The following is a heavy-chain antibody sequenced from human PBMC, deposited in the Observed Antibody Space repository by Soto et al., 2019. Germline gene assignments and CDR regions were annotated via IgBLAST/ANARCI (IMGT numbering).Heavy chain of an antibody. D-gene: IGHD3-16*01. V-gene: IGHV1-69*12. J-gene: IGHJ6*02. Sequence: QVQLVQSGAEVKKPGSSVKVSCKASGGTFSSYAISWVRQAPGQGLEWMGGIIPIFGTADYAQKFQGRVTITADDFTSTAYMELSSLRSEDTAVYNCARHLGGNHYYYGMDVWGQGTTVTVSS. CDR2: IIPIFGTA. CDR1: GGTFSSYA. CDR3: ARHLGGNHYYYGMDV.